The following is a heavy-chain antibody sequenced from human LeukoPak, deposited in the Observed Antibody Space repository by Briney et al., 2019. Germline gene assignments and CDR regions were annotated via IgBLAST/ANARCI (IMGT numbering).Heavy chain of an antibody. CDR2: IYHSGST. J-gene: IGHJ6*04. CDR1: GGSISSGGYS. CDR3: ASSGSYYTRLDV. Sequence: PSQTLSLTCAVSGGSISSGGYSWSWIRQPPGKGLEWIGYIYHSGSTYYNPSLKSRVTISVDRSKNQFSLKLSSVTAADTAVYYCASSGSYYTRLDVWGKGTTVTVSS. V-gene: IGHV4-30-2*01. D-gene: IGHD1-26*01.